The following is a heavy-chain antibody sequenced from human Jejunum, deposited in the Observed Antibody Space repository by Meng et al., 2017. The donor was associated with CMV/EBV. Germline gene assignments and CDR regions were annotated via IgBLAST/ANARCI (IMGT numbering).Heavy chain of an antibody. Sequence: APAFTLSDYWMHWVRQAPRKGLVWVSRINNGGGTTVYADSVKGRFTISRDNAKNTLSLQMNSLRGEDTAVYYCAREQSSSYAFDIWGQGTVVTVSS. CDR1: AFTLSDYW. CDR3: AREQSSSYAFDI. D-gene: IGHD6-6*01. J-gene: IGHJ3*02. V-gene: IGHV3-74*03. CDR2: INNGGGTT.